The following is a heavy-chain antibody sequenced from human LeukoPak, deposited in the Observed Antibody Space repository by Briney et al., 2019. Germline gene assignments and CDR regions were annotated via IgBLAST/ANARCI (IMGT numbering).Heavy chain of an antibody. CDR1: GVSISSSNSY. CDR3: ARHRQQWLGIWFDP. CDR2: ICYSGNT. Sequence: PSETLSLTCTVSGVSISSSNSYWGWIRQPPGKGLEWIGSICYSGNTYYNASLKSQVSISIDTSKNRFSLKLTSVTAADTAVYYCARHRQQWLGIWFDPWGQGTLVTVSS. J-gene: IGHJ5*02. D-gene: IGHD6-19*01. V-gene: IGHV4-39*01.